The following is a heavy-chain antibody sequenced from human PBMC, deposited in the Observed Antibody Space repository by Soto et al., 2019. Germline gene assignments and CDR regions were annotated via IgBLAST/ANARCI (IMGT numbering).Heavy chain of an antibody. Sequence: SETLSLTCTGSGGSLRSVSYYVSLIRQPPGNGLDWIGYIYHGGATTYNASLKSRVTISVDTSKNQFFLKVNSVTAADTAVYFCARDSSGQHGYWGQGTPVTVSS. CDR1: GGSLRSVSYY. CDR3: ARDSSGQHGY. D-gene: IGHD3-22*01. V-gene: IGHV4-61*01. J-gene: IGHJ4*02. CDR2: IYHGGAT.